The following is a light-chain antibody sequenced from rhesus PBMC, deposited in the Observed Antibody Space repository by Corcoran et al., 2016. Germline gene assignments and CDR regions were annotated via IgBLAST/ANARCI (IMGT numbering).Light chain of an antibody. V-gene: IGKV1-46*01. CDR2: SVS. Sequence: DIQMTQSPSSLSASIGDSVTITCRASQSFSRSLAWYQQKPGKAPKLLLYSVSSLQSGVPSRFSGSKSGTDFTLTISSLQPEDIGSYYCQQYYSDPFTFGPGTKLDI. CDR3: QQYYSDPFT. CDR1: QSFSRS. J-gene: IGKJ3*01.